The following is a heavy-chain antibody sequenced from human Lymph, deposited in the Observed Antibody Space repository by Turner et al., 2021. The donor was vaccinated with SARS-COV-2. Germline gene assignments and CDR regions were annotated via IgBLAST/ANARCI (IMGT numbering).Heavy chain of an antibody. D-gene: IGHD2-15*01. CDR3: TRVKYCTGGSCYGYHFDY. CDR1: AFTFGDYA. Sequence: EVQLVESGGGSVQPGQSLRFSCPASAFTFGDYAMSWVRQAPGKGLEWVGFIRSKAYGGTTQYAASVKGRFTISRDDSKSIAYLQMSSLKTEDTAVYYCTRVKYCTGGSCYGYHFDYWGQGTLVTVSS. J-gene: IGHJ4*02. CDR2: IRSKAYGGTT. V-gene: IGHV3-49*04.